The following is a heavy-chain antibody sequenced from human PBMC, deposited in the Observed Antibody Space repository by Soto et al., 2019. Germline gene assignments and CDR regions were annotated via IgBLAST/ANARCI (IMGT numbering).Heavy chain of an antibody. V-gene: IGHV1-18*04. Sequence: GASVKVSCKASGYTFTSYGISWVRQAPGQGHEWMGWISAYNGNTNYAQKLQGRVTMTTDTSTSTAYMELRSLRSDDTAVYYCARWGDIVVVTAMEVHDAFDIWGQGTMVTVSS. CDR2: ISAYNGNT. D-gene: IGHD2-21*02. CDR1: GYTFTSYG. J-gene: IGHJ3*02. CDR3: ARWGDIVVVTAMEVHDAFDI.